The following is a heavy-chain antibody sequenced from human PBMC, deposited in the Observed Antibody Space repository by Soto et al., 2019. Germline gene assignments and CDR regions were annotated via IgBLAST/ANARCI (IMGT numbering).Heavy chain of an antibody. V-gene: IGHV1-18*01. J-gene: IGHJ6*02. CDR1: GYTFTTYD. CDR3: ARDPYHVLMVNAPNLYGMDV. CDR2: ISTYNGNT. Sequence: QVQLVQSGAEVKKPGASVKVSCKASGYTFTTYDISWVRQAPGQGLEWMGRISTYNGNTNYPQSLQGRLTMTTDTATTTGYMELGSLSSDATAVYYCARDPYHVLMVNAPNLYGMDVWGQGTTVTVSS. D-gene: IGHD2-8*01.